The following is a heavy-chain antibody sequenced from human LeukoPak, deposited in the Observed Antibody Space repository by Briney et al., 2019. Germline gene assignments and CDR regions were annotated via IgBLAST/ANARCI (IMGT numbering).Heavy chain of an antibody. CDR3: ARDAGRDGYNPSDY. CDR1: SGSIRNSNYY. J-gene: IGHJ4*02. D-gene: IGHD5-24*01. V-gene: IGHV4-39*07. Sequence: SETLSLTCTVSSGSIRNSNYYWGWIRQPPGKGLEWIGSVFYDGSSDYNPSLKSRVTISVDTSKNKFSLKLSSVTAADTAVYYCARDAGRDGYNPSDYWGQGTLVTVSS. CDR2: VFYDGSS.